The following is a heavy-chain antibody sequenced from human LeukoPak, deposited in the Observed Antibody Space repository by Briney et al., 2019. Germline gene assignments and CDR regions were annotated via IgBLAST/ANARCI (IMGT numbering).Heavy chain of an antibody. J-gene: IGHJ4*02. D-gene: IGHD3-10*01. CDR2: INPNSGGT. CDR1: GYTFTGYY. V-gene: IGHV1-2*02. Sequence: GASVKVSCKASGYTFTGYYMHWVRQAPGQGREWMGWINPNSGGTNYAQKFQGRVTMTRDTSISTAYMELSRLRSDDTAVYYCARGDPRIMVRGVPLGAYFDYWGQGTLVTVSS. CDR3: ARGDPRIMVRGVPLGAYFDY.